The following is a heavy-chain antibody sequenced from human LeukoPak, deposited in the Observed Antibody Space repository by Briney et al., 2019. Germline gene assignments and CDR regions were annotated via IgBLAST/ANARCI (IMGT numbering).Heavy chain of an antibody. J-gene: IGHJ4*02. Sequence: PSETLSLTCAVYGGSFSGYYWSWIRQPPGEGLEWIGEINHSGSTNYNPSLKSRVTISVDTSKNQFSLKLSSVTAADTAVYYCASLRPSHYYDSSGYYCWGQGTLVTVSS. V-gene: IGHV4-34*01. CDR3: ASLRPSHYYDSSGYYC. CDR1: GGSFSGYY. D-gene: IGHD3-22*01. CDR2: INHSGST.